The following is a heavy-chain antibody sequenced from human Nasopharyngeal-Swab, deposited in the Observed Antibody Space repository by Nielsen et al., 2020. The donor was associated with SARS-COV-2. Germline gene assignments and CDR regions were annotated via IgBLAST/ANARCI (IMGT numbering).Heavy chain of an antibody. V-gene: IGHV3-33*01. CDR1: GFTFSSYG. D-gene: IGHD5-18*01. CDR3: ARDGYGFDY. J-gene: IGHJ4*02. CDR2: IWYDGSNK. Sequence: GESLKISCAASGFTFSSYGMHWVRQAPGKGLEWVAVIWYDGSNKYYADSVKGRFTISRDNSKNTLYLQMNSPRAEDTAVYYCARDGYGFDYWGQGTLVTVSS.